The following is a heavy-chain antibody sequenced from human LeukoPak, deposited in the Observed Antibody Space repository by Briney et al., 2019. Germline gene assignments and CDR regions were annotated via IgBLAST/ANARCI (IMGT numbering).Heavy chain of an antibody. J-gene: IGHJ4*02. V-gene: IGHV3-7*01. CDR2: IKQDGSEK. CDR1: GFPFSIYW. D-gene: IGHD4-17*01. CDR3: ARTFYGDYDY. Sequence: GGSLRLSCAASGFPFSIYWMSWVRQAPGKGREWVTNIKQDGSEKYYVDSVKGRFPISRENAKNSLYLQMNSLRAEDTAVYYCARTFYGDYDYWGQGTLVTVSS.